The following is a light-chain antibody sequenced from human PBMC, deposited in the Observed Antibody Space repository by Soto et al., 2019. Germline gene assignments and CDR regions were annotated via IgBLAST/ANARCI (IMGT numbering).Light chain of an antibody. CDR2: EVS. J-gene: IGLJ3*02. CDR1: SSDVGGYNY. V-gene: IGLV2-14*01. CDR3: SSYTISSTRV. Sequence: QSVLTQPASVSGSPGQSITISCTGTSSDVGGYNYVSWYQQNPGKAPQLMIYEVSNRPSGVSNRFSGSKSGNTASLTISGLQAEDEADYYCSSYTISSTRVFGGGTKVTVL.